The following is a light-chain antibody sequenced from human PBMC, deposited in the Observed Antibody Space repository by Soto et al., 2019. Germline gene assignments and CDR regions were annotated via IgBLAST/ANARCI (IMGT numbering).Light chain of an antibody. CDR3: QQYYSTPTVT. CDR1: QSLCYSSNNKNY. V-gene: IGKV4-1*01. CDR2: WAS. Sequence: DFVMTQSPESLAVSLGERATINCKSSQSLCYSSNNKNYLAWYQQKPGQPPKLLIYWASTRESGVPDRFSGSGSGTDFTLTISSLQAEDVAVYYCQQYYSTPTVTFGGGTKVDIK. J-gene: IGKJ4*01.